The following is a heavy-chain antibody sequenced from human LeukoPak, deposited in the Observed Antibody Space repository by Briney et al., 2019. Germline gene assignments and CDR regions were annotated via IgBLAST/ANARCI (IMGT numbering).Heavy chain of an antibody. Sequence: TGGSLRLSCAAPGFTFSSYSMNWVRQAPGKGLEWVANINQAGTEKYYVDSVKGRFTISRDNAKNSLYLQMNSLRVEDTAVYYCARDGSGRVPEMSAPDYWGQGTLVTVSS. D-gene: IGHD3-10*01. CDR3: ARDGSGRVPEMSAPDY. CDR1: GFTFSSYS. J-gene: IGHJ4*02. V-gene: IGHV3-7*01. CDR2: INQAGTEK.